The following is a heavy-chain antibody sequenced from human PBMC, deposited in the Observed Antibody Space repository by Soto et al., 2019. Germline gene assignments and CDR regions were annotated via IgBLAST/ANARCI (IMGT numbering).Heavy chain of an antibody. V-gene: IGHV4-31*03. Sequence: TSETLSLTCTVSGGSISRGGYYWSWIRQHPGKGLEWIGYIYYSGSTYYNPSLKSRVTISVDTSKNQFSLKLSSVTAADTAVYYCARAIGYYYDSSGYYFDYWGQGTLVTVS. D-gene: IGHD3-22*01. CDR2: IYYSGST. J-gene: IGHJ4*02. CDR3: ARAIGYYYDSSGYYFDY. CDR1: GGSISRGGYY.